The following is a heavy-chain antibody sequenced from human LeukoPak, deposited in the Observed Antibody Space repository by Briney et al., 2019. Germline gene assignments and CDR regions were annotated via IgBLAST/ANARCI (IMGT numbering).Heavy chain of an antibody. CDR3: AKVRPSNWNGDLDH. V-gene: IGHV3-23*01. D-gene: IGHD1-20*01. CDR2: ISGNGGTT. CDR1: GFTFSSYS. J-gene: IGHJ4*02. Sequence: PGGSLRLSCAASGFTFSSYSMSWVRQAPGKGLEWVSLISGNGGTTYYADSVKGRFTISRDNSKNTLHLQMNSPRAEDTAVYYCAKVRPSNWNGDLDHWGQGALVTVSS.